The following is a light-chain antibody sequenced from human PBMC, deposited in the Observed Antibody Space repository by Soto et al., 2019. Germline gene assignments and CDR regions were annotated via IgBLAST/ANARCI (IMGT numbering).Light chain of an antibody. CDR3: FTWDDSQTTWM. J-gene: IGLJ3*02. V-gene: IGLV1-47*01. CDR1: TANIGSNY. Sequence: QSVLTQPPSASGTPGQRVTISCSCSTANIGSNYVNWYQELPEAGPKLLSYKDDKRPSGFPDRFSASKSASSASLAISGLRSDDEATYFCFTWDDSQTTWMFGGGTKLTVL. CDR2: KDD.